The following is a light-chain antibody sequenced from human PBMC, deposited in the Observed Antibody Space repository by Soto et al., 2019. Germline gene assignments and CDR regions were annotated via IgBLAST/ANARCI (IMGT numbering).Light chain of an antibody. J-gene: IGLJ3*02. Sequence: QPVLTQPASVSGSPGQSITISCTGTSSDVGSYNLVSWYQQHPGKAPKLMIYEVSKRPSGVSNRFSGSKSGNTASLTISGLQAEDEADYYCCLYAGSSTWVFGGGTKLTVL. CDR1: SSDVGSYNL. CDR2: EVS. V-gene: IGLV2-23*02. CDR3: CLYAGSSTWV.